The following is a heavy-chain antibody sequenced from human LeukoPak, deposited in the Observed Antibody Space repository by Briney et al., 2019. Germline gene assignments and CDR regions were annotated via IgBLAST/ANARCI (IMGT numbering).Heavy chain of an antibody. CDR3: AKEWTGIAVAGYFDY. J-gene: IGHJ4*02. V-gene: IGHV3-30*02. Sequence: GSLRLSCAASGFTFSSYGMHWVRQAPGKGLEWVAFIRYDGSNKYYADSVKGRFTISRDNSKNTLYLQMNSLRAEDTAVYYCAKEWTGIAVAGYFDYWGQGTLVTVSS. CDR2: IRYDGSNK. CDR1: GFTFSSYG. D-gene: IGHD6-19*01.